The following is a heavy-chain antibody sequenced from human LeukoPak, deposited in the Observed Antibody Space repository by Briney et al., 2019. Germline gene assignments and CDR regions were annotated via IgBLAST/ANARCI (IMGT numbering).Heavy chain of an antibody. Sequence: PGGSLRLSCAASGVTFSKYAMTWVRPAPGKGLDWVSTISGGGESTYYADSVKGRFTISRDNSKSTLYLQMNVQRREDTAVYYCAKGGHYSPFDYWGQGTLVTVSS. J-gene: IGHJ4*02. CDR2: ISGGGEST. CDR3: AKGGHYSPFDY. D-gene: IGHD2-15*01. V-gene: IGHV3-23*01. CDR1: GVTFSKYA.